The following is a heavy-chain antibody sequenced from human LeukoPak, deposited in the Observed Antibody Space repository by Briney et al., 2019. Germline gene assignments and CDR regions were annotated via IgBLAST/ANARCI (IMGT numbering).Heavy chain of an antibody. CDR1: GITFSSYA. CDR2: ISGSSVTT. CDR3: AKDFGDPAPGY. D-gene: IGHD3-10*01. J-gene: IGHJ4*02. Sequence: GGSLRLSCAASGITFSSYAMSWVRQAPGKGLEWVSAISGSSVTTYYAGSVKGRFTISRDNSKNTLYLQMTSLRVEDTAVYYCAKDFGDPAPGYWGQGTLVTVSS. V-gene: IGHV3-23*01.